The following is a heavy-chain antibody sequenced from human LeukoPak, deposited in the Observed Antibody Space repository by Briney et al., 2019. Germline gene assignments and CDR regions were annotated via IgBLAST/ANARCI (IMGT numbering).Heavy chain of an antibody. V-gene: IGHV4-59*01. Sequence: SETLSLTCTVSGGSISSYYWSWIRQPPGKGLEWIGYIYYSGSTNYNPSLKSRVTISVVTSKNHFSLKLSSVTSADTAVYYCARDRQGRQNCYFDLWGRGTLVTVSS. CDR3: ARDRQGRQNCYFDL. CDR2: IYYSGST. J-gene: IGHJ2*01. CDR1: GGSISSYY.